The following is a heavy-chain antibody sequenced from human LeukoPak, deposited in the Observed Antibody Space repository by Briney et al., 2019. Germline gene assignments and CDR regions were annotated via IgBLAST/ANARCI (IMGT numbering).Heavy chain of an antibody. CDR1: GFTFSDYY. CDR3: ASCGYYDSSGIYDS. D-gene: IGHD3-22*01. V-gene: IGHV3-11*04. Sequence: PGGSLRLSCAASGFTFSDYYMSWIRQAPGKGLEWVSYISSSGEFIYYGDSVKGRFTISRDNAKTSVYLQMNSLRAEDTAVYYCASCGYYDSSGIYDSWGQGTLVTISS. J-gene: IGHJ4*02. CDR2: ISSSGEFI.